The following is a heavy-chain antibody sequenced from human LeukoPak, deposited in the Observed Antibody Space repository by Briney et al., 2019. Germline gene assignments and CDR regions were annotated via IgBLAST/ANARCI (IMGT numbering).Heavy chain of an antibody. D-gene: IGHD2-2*01. J-gene: IGHJ4*02. CDR2: IKQDGSEK. CDR3: ARDRCSSTSCYRIVTASDY. V-gene: IGHV3-7*01. Sequence: PGGSLRLSCAASGFTFSSYWMSWVRQAPGKGLEWVANIKQDGSEKYYVDSVKGRFTISRDNAKNSLYLQMNSLRAEDTAVYYCARDRCSSTSCYRIVTASDYWGQGTLVTVSS. CDR1: GFTFSSYW.